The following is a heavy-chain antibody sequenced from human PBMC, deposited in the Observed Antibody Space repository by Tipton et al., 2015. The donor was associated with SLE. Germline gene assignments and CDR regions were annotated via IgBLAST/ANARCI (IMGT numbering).Heavy chain of an antibody. Sequence: TLSLTCTVSGGSISSYYWSWIRQPAGKGLEWIGRIYTSGSTNYNPPLKSRVTISVDTSKNQFSLKLSSVTAADTAVYYCARHSRGRGGATPFDYWGQGTLVTVSS. CDR1: GGSISSYY. CDR3: ARHSRGRGGATPFDY. V-gene: IGHV4-4*07. J-gene: IGHJ4*02. CDR2: IYTSGST. D-gene: IGHD1-26*01.